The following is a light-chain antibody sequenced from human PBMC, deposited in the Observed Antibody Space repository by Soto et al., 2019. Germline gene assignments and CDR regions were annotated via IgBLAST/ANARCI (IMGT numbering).Light chain of an antibody. V-gene: IGKV3-15*01. CDR1: QSVNSN. CDR2: DAS. CDR3: QKSNNWPRT. Sequence: EIVMTQSPATLSVSPGETATLSCRASQSVNSNLAWYQQKPGQAPRLLISDASTRAAGLPARFSGSGSGTEFTLTISCLQSEDFEVYFCQKSNNWPRTFGQGNKV. J-gene: IGKJ1*01.